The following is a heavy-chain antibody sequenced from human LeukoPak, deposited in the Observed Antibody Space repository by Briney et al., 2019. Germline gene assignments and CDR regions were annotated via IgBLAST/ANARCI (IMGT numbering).Heavy chain of an antibody. CDR2: IYYSGST. V-gene: IGHV4-59*08. Sequence: SETLSLTCTVSGDSISIYYWSWIRQPPGEGLEWIGYIYYSGSTNYNPSLKSRVTISVDTSKNQFSLKLSSVTAADTAVYYCARLYYDSSRYPNWFDPWGQGTLVTVSS. D-gene: IGHD3-22*01. CDR1: GDSISIYY. CDR3: ARLYYDSSRYPNWFDP. J-gene: IGHJ5*02.